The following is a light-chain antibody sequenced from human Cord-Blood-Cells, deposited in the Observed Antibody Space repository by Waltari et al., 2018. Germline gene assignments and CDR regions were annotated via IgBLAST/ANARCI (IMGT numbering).Light chain of an antibody. V-gene: IGLV2-14*01. Sequence: QSALTQPASVSGSPGQSITISCTGTSSDVGGYNYVSWYQQHPGKAPKLMIYEVSKRPSGVSNRCSGSKSGNTASLTISGLQAEDEADYYCSSYTSSSTFVVFGGGTKLTVL. CDR3: SSYTSSSTFVV. CDR2: EVS. CDR1: SSDVGGYNY. J-gene: IGLJ2*01.